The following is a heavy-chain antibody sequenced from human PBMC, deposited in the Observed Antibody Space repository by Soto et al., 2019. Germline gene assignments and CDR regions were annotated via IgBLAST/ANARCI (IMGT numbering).Heavy chain of an antibody. CDR2: IYPGDSDT. V-gene: IGHV5-51*01. D-gene: IGHD2-15*01. CDR1: GYSFTSYW. Sequence: GESLKISCKGSGYSFTSYWIGWVRQMPGKGLEWMGIIYPGDSDTRYSPSFQGQVTISADKSISTAYLQWSSLKASDTAMYYCARSEHVVVVAATPYYYYYGMDVWAKGPRSPSP. J-gene: IGHJ6*02. CDR3: ARSEHVVVVAATPYYYYYGMDV.